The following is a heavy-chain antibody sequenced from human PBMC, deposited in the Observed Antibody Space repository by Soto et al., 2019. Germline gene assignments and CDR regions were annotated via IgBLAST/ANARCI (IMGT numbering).Heavy chain of an antibody. CDR3: ARYRGGSFYFDY. V-gene: IGHV4-39*07. Sequence: PSETLSLTCTVSSAPVSSSTYTWGWIRQPPGKGLEWIGSIYYSGSTYYNPSLNSRVTISVDTSKNQFSLKLSSVTAADTAVYYCARYRGGSFYFDYWGQGTLVTVSS. CDR1: SAPVSSSTYT. CDR2: IYYSGST. J-gene: IGHJ4*02. D-gene: IGHD1-26*01.